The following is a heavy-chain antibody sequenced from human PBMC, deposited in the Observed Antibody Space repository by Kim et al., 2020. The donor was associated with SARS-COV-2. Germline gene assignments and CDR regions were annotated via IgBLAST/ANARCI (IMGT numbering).Heavy chain of an antibody. CDR3: ARDVRSCYFDY. CDR1: GFTFSAYG. Sequence: GGSLRLSCAKSGFTFSAYGMHWVRQAPGKGLDWVAGIWIDGNYKYYSDSVKGRFTISRDNSNNTLYLQMHSLTAEDTAVYYCARDVRSCYFDYWRQGTLVTVSS. CDR2: IWIDGNYK. D-gene: IGHD3-10*02. V-gene: IGHV3-33*01. J-gene: IGHJ4*02.